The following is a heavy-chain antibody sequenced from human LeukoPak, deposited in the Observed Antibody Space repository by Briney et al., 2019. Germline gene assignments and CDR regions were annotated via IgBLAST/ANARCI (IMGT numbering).Heavy chain of an antibody. CDR1: VGSFSAYY. CDR3: ARLRKHCGGDCQDDFDL. J-gene: IGHJ3*01. Sequence: PSETLSLTCAVYVGSFSAYYWSWIRQPPGKGLEWIGEINNSGSTNYNPSLKSRVTISVDTPKNQFSLKVTSVTAADTAVYYCARLRKHCGGDCQDDFDLWGQGTMVTVSS. D-gene: IGHD2-21*02. V-gene: IGHV4-34*01. CDR2: INNSGST.